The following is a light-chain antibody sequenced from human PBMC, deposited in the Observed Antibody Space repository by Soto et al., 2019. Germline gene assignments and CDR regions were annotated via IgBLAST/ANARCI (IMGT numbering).Light chain of an antibody. V-gene: IGKV3-20*01. CDR3: QQYAASPLT. CDR1: QSVTSNY. CDR2: RAS. Sequence: EIVLTQSSGTLSLSPGERATLSCRASQSVTSNYLAWYQQKSGQAPRLLIYRASTRATGIPDRFSDSGSGTDFSLIISSLEPEDSAVYYCQQYAASPLTFGGGTKLEI. J-gene: IGKJ4*01.